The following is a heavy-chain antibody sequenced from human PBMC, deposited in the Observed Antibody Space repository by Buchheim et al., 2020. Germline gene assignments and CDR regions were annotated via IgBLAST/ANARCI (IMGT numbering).Heavy chain of an antibody. V-gene: IGHV1-46*01. CDR3: ARDVRIVVVVAAHYYYYGMDV. CDR2: INPSGGST. J-gene: IGHJ6*02. Sequence: QVQLVQSGAEVKKPGASVKVSCKASGYTFTSYYMHWVRQAPGQGLEWMGIINPSGGSTSYAQKFQGRGTMTRDTSTSTGYMELSSLRSEDTAVYYCARDVRIVVVVAAHYYYYGMDVWGQGTT. CDR1: GYTFTSYY. D-gene: IGHD2-15*01.